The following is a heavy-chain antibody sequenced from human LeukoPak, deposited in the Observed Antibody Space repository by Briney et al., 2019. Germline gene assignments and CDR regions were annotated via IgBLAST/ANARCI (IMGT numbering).Heavy chain of an antibody. CDR1: GYTFTSYY. CDR3: ARGARITGTTRSPQSNYYYYYYMDV. D-gene: IGHD1-7*01. Sequence: ASVKVSCKASGYTFTSYYMHWVRQAPGQGLEWMGIINPSGGSTSYAQKLQGRVTMTRDMSTSTVYMELSSLRSEDTAVYYCARGARITGTTRSPQSNYYYYYYMDVWGKGTTVTVSS. CDR2: INPSGGST. V-gene: IGHV1-46*01. J-gene: IGHJ6*03.